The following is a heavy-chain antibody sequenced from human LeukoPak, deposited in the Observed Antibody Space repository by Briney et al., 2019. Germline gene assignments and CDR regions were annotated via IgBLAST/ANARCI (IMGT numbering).Heavy chain of an antibody. D-gene: IGHD5-12*01. CDR3: ARAPVATPSEFDY. CDR1: GGSIRSSYYY. J-gene: IGHJ4*02. CDR2: IYDSGST. V-gene: IGHV4-39*07. Sequence: KPSETLSLTCTVSGGSIRSSYYYWGWIRQPPGKGLEWIGSIYDSGSTYYNPSLKSRAAISADTPKNQFSLKLSSTTAADTAVYYCARAPVATPSEFDYWGQGTLVTVSS.